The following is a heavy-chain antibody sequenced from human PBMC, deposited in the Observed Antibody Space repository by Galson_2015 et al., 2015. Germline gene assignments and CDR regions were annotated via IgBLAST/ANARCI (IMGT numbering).Heavy chain of an antibody. CDR3: ARGKTGMVDF. Sequence: CAISGDSVSSSSAAWNWIRQSPSRGPEWLGRTYYRSKWYNDYAVSVESRVTINPDTSKNHFSLQLNSVTPEDTAVYYCARGKTGMVDFWGQGTLVTVSS. J-gene: IGHJ4*02. D-gene: IGHD3-9*01. CDR1: GDSVSSSSAA. V-gene: IGHV6-1*01. CDR2: TYYRSKWYN.